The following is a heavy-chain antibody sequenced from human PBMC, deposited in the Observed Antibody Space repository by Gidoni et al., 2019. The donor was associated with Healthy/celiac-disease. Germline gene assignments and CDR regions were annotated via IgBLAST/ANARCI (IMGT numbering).Heavy chain of an antibody. J-gene: IGHJ4*02. Sequence: EVQLVESGGGLVQPGRSLRLSCAASGFTFDDYAMHWVRQAPGKGLEWVSGISWNSGSIGYADSVKGRFTISRDNAKNSLYLQMNSLRAEDTALYYCAKGAYGSGSYYMGYWGQGTLVTVSS. CDR2: ISWNSGSI. CDR1: GFTFDDYA. CDR3: AKGAYGSGSYYMGY. V-gene: IGHV3-9*01. D-gene: IGHD3-10*01.